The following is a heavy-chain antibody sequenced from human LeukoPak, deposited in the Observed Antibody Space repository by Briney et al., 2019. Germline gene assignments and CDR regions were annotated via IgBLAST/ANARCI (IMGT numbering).Heavy chain of an antibody. CDR1: GGSISSYY. CDR3: ARAKFIAARPDVGFYY. J-gene: IGHJ4*02. Sequence: SETLSLTCTVSGGSISSYYWSWIRQPPGKGLEWIGYIYYSGSTNYNPSLKNRVTISVDTSKNQFSLKLSSVTAADTAVYYCARAKFIAARPDVGFYYWGQGTLVTVSS. D-gene: IGHD6-6*01. CDR2: IYYSGST. V-gene: IGHV4-59*12.